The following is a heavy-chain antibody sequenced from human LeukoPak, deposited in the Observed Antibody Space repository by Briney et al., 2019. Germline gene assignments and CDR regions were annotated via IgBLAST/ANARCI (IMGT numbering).Heavy chain of an antibody. CDR1: GGSFSGYY. J-gene: IGHJ4*02. V-gene: IGHV4-34*01. CDR2: INHSGST. CDR3: ARGPEIQLWLRRRYYFDY. Sequence: PSETLSLTCAVYGGSFSGYYWSWIRQPPGKGLEWIGEINHSGSTNYNPSLKSRVTISVDTSKNQFSLKLSSVTAADTAVYYCARGPEIQLWLRRRYYFDYWGQGTLVTVSS. D-gene: IGHD5-18*01.